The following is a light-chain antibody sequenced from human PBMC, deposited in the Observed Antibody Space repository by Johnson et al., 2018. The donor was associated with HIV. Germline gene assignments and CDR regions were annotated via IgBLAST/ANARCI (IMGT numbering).Light chain of an antibody. CDR3: GTWDTRMSVLYV. V-gene: IGLV1-51*02. CDR1: TSNIGKNS. J-gene: IGLJ1*01. Sequence: QSVLTQPPSVSAAPGQKVTISCSGGTSNIGKNSVSWYQQLPGTAPKLLIYESNKRPSGIPDRFSGSKSGTSATLGITGLQTGDEADYYCGTWDTRMSVLYVFGSGTKVTVL. CDR2: ESN.